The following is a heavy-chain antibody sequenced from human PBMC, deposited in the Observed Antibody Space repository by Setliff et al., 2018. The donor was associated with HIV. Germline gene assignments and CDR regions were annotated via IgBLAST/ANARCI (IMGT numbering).Heavy chain of an antibody. CDR3: ARSSRTSPYWFDY. Sequence: PSETLSLTCAVYGGSFSEYYWSWIRQSPGKGLEWIGEINHSGSTHYNPPLKSRATISVDTSKNQFSLRLTSVTAADTARYFCARSSRTSPYWFDYWGQGIPVTSPQ. CDR1: GGSFSEYY. V-gene: IGHV4-34*01. J-gene: IGHJ4*02. D-gene: IGHD6-6*01. CDR2: INHSGST.